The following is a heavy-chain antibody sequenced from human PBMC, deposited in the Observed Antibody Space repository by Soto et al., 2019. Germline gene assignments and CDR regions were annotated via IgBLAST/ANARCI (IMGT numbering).Heavy chain of an antibody. Sequence: PSETLSLTCTVSGGSISSYYWSWIRQPPGKGLEWIGYIYYSGSTNYNPSLKSRVTISVDASKNQFSLKLSSVTAADTAVYYCARDYYGSGDRYFDDWGKGTLVTVAS. J-gene: IGHJ4*02. CDR3: ARDYYGSGDRYFDD. CDR2: IYYSGST. CDR1: GGSISSYY. V-gene: IGHV4-59*01. D-gene: IGHD3-10*01.